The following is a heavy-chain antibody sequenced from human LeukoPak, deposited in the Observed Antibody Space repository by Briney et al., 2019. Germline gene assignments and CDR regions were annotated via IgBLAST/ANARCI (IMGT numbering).Heavy chain of an antibody. D-gene: IGHD6-19*01. V-gene: IGHV4-34*01. CDR1: GGSFSGYY. CDR2: INHGGST. Sequence: PSETLSLTCAVYGGSFSGYYWSWIRQPPGKGLEWIGEINHGGSTNYNLSLKSRVTISVDTSKNQFSLKLSSVTAADTAVYYCARGGYSSGWSADYYYYYGMDVWGQGTTVTVSS. J-gene: IGHJ6*02. CDR3: ARGGYSSGWSADYYYYYGMDV.